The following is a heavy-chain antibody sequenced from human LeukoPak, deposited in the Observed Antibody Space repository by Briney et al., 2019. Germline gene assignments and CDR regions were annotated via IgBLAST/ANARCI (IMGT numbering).Heavy chain of an antibody. CDR2: LYYGGRT. J-gene: IGHJ4*02. CDR1: GVTISTYY. V-gene: IGHV4-59*12. CDR3: AALAVAGTVLSCFDY. Sequence: SETLSLTCTVSGVTISTYYWSWIRQPPGKGLEWIGYLYYGGRTDYNPSLKSRVTISVDTSKNQFSLKLSSVTAADTAVYYCAALAVAGTVLSCFDYWGQGTLVTVSS. D-gene: IGHD6-19*01.